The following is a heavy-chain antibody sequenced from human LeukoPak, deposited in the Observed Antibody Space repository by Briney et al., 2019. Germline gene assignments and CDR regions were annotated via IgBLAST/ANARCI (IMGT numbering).Heavy chain of an antibody. D-gene: IGHD6-13*01. V-gene: IGHV3-30*03. Sequence: PGGSLRLSCAASGFTFSSYSMNWVRQAPGKGLEWVAVISYDGSNKYYADSVKGRFTISRDNAKNSLYLQMNSLRAEDTAVYYCARDGGGEQQLFDYWGQGTLVTVSS. CDR2: ISYDGSNK. CDR3: ARDGGGEQQLFDY. J-gene: IGHJ4*02. CDR1: GFTFSSYS.